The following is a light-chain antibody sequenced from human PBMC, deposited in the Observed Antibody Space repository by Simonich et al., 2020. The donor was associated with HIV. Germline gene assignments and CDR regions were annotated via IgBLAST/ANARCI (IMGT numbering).Light chain of an antibody. CDR1: RGSIAGNY. CDR2: EDN. Sequence: NFMLTQPHSVSESPGKTVTISCTRSRGSIAGNYVLWYQQRPGSAPTPVIYEDNQSPSGVPDRFSGSIDSSSNSASLTISGLKTEDEADYYCQSYDGSNHRVFGGGTKLTVL. V-gene: IGLV6-57*03. J-gene: IGLJ3*02. CDR3: QSYDGSNHRV.